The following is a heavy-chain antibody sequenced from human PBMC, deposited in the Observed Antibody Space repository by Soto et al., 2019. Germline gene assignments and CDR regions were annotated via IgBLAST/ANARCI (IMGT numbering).Heavy chain of an antibody. V-gene: IGHV4-59*01. CDR3: ARSVAVPGAHIDY. Sequence: PSETLSLTCIVSGGSISGSYCSWSRQSPGKGLEWLGYVYYTGSTNYSPSLRSRVSISVDTSKNEFSLRLSSVTAADTAVYFCARSVAVPGAHIDYWGQGTQVTV. J-gene: IGHJ4*02. CDR2: VYYTGST. D-gene: IGHD6-19*01. CDR1: GGSISGSY.